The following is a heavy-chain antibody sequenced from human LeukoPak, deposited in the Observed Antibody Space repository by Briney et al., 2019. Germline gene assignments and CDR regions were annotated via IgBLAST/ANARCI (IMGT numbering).Heavy chain of an antibody. CDR1: GFTFSSYS. CDR2: MSSGSRYI. CDR3: ARDRPTGASRLFVVQ. V-gene: IGHV3-21*01. J-gene: IGHJ4*02. Sequence: GGSVILSCAASGFTFSSYSMTWVRQAPGKGLEWISSMSSGSRYIYYADSVRGRFTISRDNAKNSLSLLMNSLRAEDTAVYYCARDRPTGASRLFVVQWGQGTLVTVSS. D-gene: IGHD3-3*01.